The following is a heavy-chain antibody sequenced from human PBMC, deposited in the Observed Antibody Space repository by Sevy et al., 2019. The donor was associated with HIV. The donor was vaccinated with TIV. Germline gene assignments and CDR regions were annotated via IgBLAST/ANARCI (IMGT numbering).Heavy chain of an antibody. D-gene: IGHD6-13*01. CDR2: ISSSSSYI. J-gene: IGHJ5*02. V-gene: IGHV3-21*01. Sequence: GGSLRLSCAASGFTFSSYSMNWVRQAPGKGLEWVSSISSSSSYIYYADPVKGRFTISRDNAKNSLYLQMNSLRAEDTAVYYCARAYSSSWSPVNWFDPWGQGTLVTVSS. CDR1: GFTFSSYS. CDR3: ARAYSSSWSPVNWFDP.